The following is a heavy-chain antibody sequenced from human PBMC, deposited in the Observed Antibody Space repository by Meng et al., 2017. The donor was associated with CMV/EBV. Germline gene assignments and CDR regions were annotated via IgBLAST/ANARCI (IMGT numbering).Heavy chain of an antibody. D-gene: IGHD1-26*01. V-gene: IGHV4-34*01. CDR2: INHSGST. CDR1: GGSFSGYY. J-gene: IGHJ4*02. Sequence: VQLQQWGAGLLNPSETLSLTCEVYGGSFSGYYWSWIRQPPGKGLEWIGEINHSGSTNYNPSLKSRVTISVDTSKNQFSLKLSSVTAADTAVYYCARGGGGEWELLHYFDYWGQGTLVIVSS. CDR3: ARGGGGEWELLHYFDY.